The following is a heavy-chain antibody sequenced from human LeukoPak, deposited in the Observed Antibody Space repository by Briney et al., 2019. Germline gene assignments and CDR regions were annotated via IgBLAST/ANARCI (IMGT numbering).Heavy chain of an antibody. Sequence: SQTLPLTCAISGDSVSSISVAWNWIRQSPSRGLEWLGRTYYRSKWYNDYAVSVKSRITINPDTSKNQFSLQLNSVTPEDTAVYYCARDRRRWLQLRYYYYYMDVWGKGTTVTVSS. J-gene: IGHJ6*03. V-gene: IGHV6-1*01. CDR3: ARDRRRWLQLRYYYYYMDV. CDR1: GDSVSSISVA. D-gene: IGHD5-24*01. CDR2: TYYRSKWYN.